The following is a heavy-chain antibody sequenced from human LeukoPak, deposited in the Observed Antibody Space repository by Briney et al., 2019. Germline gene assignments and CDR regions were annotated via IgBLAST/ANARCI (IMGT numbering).Heavy chain of an antibody. Sequence: SETLSLTCTVSGGSISSGGYYWSWIRQHLGKGLEWIGYINHSGTTYYNPSLKSRVTISVDTSKNQFSLKLSSVTAADTAVYYCARRGYYYYGMDVWGQGTTVTVSS. CDR1: GGSISSGGYY. J-gene: IGHJ6*02. CDR2: INHSGTT. V-gene: IGHV4-31*03. CDR3: ARRGYYYYGMDV.